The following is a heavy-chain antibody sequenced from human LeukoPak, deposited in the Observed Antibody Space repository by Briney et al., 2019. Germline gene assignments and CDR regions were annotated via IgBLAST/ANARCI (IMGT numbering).Heavy chain of an antibody. CDR3: AKDGQGLTSYFDY. V-gene: IGHV3-30*18. D-gene: IGHD1-14*01. CDR2: ISYDGSNK. J-gene: IGHJ4*02. CDR1: GFTFSSYG. Sequence: QAGGSLRLSCAASGFTFSSYGMHWVRQAPGKGLEWVAVISYDGSNKYYADSVKGRFTISRDNSKNTLYLQMNSLRAEDTAVYYCAKDGQGLTSYFDYWGQGTLATVSS.